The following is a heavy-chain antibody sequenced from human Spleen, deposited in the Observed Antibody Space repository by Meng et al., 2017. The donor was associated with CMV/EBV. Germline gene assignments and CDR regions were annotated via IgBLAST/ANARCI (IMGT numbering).Heavy chain of an antibody. CDR2: ISSSGSAI. Sequence: LSLTCAASGFTFSDYYMNWIRQAPGKGLEWVSYISSSGSAIYYSDSVKGRFTISRDNAKNSLYLQMNSLRAEDTAVYYCARYMSGPRYYYCYAMDVWGQGTTVTVSS. J-gene: IGHJ6*02. CDR3: ARYMSGPRYYYCYAMDV. CDR1: GFTFSDYY. V-gene: IGHV3-11*01.